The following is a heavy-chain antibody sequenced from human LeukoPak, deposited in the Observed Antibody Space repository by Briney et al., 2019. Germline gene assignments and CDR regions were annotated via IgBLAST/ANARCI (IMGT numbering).Heavy chain of an antibody. J-gene: IGHJ6*02. D-gene: IGHD6-19*01. CDR3: ARRTVAGAYGMDV. CDR2: IYYSGST. Sequence: SETLSLTCTVSGGSISSSSYYWGWIRQPPGKGLEWIGSIYYSGSTYYNPSLKSRVTISVDTSKNQFSLKLSSVTAADTAVYYCARRTVAGAYGMDVWGQGTTVTVSS. CDR1: GGSISSSSYY. V-gene: IGHV4-39*07.